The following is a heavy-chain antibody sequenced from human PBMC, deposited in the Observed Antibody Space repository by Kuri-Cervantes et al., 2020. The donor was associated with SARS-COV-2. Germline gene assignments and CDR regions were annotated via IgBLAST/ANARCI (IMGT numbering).Heavy chain of an antibody. CDR2: IDWDDDK. CDR3: VRIRTATVIADY. D-gene: IGHD4-11*01. V-gene: IGHV2-70*11. CDR1: GFSLSTSGMC. Sequence: PTLVKPTQTLKLTCTFSGFSLSTSGMCVSWIRQPPGKALEWLARIDWDDDKYYKTSLTTRLSISKDTSKDQVVLTMTNMDPVDTATYYCVRIRTATVIADYWGQGALVTVSS. J-gene: IGHJ4*02.